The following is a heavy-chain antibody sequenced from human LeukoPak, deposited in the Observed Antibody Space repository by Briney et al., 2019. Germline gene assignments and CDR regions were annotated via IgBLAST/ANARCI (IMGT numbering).Heavy chain of an antibody. V-gene: IGHV3-23*01. Sequence: PGGSLRLSCAASGFTFSSYAMNWVRQAPGKGLEWVSSSGSDGRTYYADSVKGRFTISRDDSRNTVSLQMTSLRVDDTAVYYCAKGSRTAERPTIWLDPWGQGTLVTVSS. J-gene: IGHJ5*02. CDR1: GFTFSSYA. CDR3: AKGSRTAERPTIWLDP. CDR2: SSGSDGRT. D-gene: IGHD6-6*01.